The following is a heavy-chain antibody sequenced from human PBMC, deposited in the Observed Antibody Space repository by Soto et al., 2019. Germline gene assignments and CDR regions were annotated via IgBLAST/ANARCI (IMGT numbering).Heavy chain of an antibody. D-gene: IGHD2-15*01. V-gene: IGHV3-23*01. J-gene: IGHJ5*02. Sequence: EVQLLESGGGLVQPGGSLRLSCAASGFTFSSYAISWVRQAPGKGLEWVSAISGSGGSTYYADSVKGRFTISRDNSKNTLYLQMNSLRAEDTAVYYCAKGSGGSCYRACWFDPWGQGTLVTVSS. CDR2: ISGSGGST. CDR3: AKGSGGSCYRACWFDP. CDR1: GFTFSSYA.